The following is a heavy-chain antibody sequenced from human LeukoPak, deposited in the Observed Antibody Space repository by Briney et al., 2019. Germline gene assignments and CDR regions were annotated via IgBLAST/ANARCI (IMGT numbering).Heavy chain of an antibody. Sequence: ASVKVSCKVSGYTLTELSMNWVRLAPGKGLEWLGGLDTENGQTVYAQNFQGRVTMTEDTSTKTAYMELRSLRSDDTAVYYCARALDYGEPHFDYWGQGTLVTVSS. V-gene: IGHV1-24*01. CDR2: LDTENGQT. D-gene: IGHD3/OR15-3a*01. CDR1: GYTLTELS. J-gene: IGHJ4*02. CDR3: ARALDYGEPHFDY.